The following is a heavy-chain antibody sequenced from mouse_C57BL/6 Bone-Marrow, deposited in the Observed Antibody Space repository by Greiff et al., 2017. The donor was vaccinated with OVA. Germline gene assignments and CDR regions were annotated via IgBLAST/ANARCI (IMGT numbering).Heavy chain of an antibody. CDR3: ARVNYGSSTWFAY. J-gene: IGHJ3*01. CDR1: GYTFTGYW. D-gene: IGHD1-1*01. V-gene: IGHV1-9*01. Sequence: QVQLQQSGAELMKPGASVKISCKASGYTFTGYWIEWVKQRPGHGLEWIGVILPGSGSTNYTEQLKGKATFTADKSSNTAYMQRSSLTTEDSAIYYCARVNYGSSTWFAYWGQGTLVTVSA. CDR2: ILPGSGST.